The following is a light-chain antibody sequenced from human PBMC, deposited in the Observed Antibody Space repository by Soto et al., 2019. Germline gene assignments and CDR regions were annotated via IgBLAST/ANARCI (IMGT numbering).Light chain of an antibody. CDR1: SSDVGSYNL. V-gene: IGLV2-23*01. J-gene: IGLJ2*01. CDR2: EGS. CDR3: CSYAGSSTHVV. Sequence: QSALTQPASVSGSPGQSITISCTGISSDVGSYNLVSWYQQHPGKAPKLIIYEGSKRPSGVSNRFSGSKSGNTASLTISGLQAEDEADYYCCSYAGSSTHVVFGGGTKLTVL.